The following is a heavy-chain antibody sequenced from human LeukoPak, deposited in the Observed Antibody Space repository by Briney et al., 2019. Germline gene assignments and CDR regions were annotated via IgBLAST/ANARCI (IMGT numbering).Heavy chain of an antibody. CDR3: ARPLGGGDRRRPYFDY. Sequence: PGGSLRLSCAASGFTFSSYAMHWVRQAPGKGLEWVAVISYDGSNKYYADSVKGRFTISRDNSKNTLYLQMNSLRTEDKAVYYCARPLGGGDRRRPYFDYWGQGTLVTVSS. CDR1: GFTFSSYA. J-gene: IGHJ4*02. D-gene: IGHD3-16*01. V-gene: IGHV3-30*04. CDR2: ISYDGSNK.